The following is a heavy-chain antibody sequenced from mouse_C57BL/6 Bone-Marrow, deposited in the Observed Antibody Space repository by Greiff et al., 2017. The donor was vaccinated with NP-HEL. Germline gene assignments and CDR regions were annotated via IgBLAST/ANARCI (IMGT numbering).Heavy chain of an antibody. D-gene: IGHD1-1*01. CDR2: IDPNSGGT. CDR1: GYTFTSYW. J-gene: IGHJ1*03. V-gene: IGHV1-72*01. CDR3: ASSPSYYYGSRWYFDV. Sequence: QVQLQQPGAELVKPGASVKLSCKASGYTFTSYWMHWVKQRPGRGLEWIGRIDPNSGGTKYNEKFKSKATLTVDKPSSTAYMQLSSPTSEDSAVYSYASSPSYYYGSRWYFDVWGTGTTVTVSS.